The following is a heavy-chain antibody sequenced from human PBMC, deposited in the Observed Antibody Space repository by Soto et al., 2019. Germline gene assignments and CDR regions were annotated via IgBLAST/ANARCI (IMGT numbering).Heavy chain of an antibody. CDR2: ISYDGSNK. D-gene: IGHD3-16*01. CDR1: GFTFSNYG. J-gene: IGHJ4*02. Sequence: PGGSLRLSCTASGFTFSNYGMHWVRQAPGKGLKWVAVISYDGSNKYYADSVKGRCHISRDNSKNTVYLQMTSRRAGDTAVYYCARGRDYLGGDFDYWGQGTLVTVSS. CDR3: ARGRDYLGGDFDY. V-gene: IGHV3-30-3*01.